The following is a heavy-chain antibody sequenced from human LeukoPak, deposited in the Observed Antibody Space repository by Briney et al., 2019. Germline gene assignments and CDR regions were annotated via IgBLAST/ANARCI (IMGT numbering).Heavy chain of an antibody. J-gene: IGHJ5*02. CDR1: GFAFSSYW. V-gene: IGHV3-7*01. CDR2: IKQDGSEK. Sequence: GGSLRLSCAASGFAFSSYWMSWVRQAPGKGLEWVANIKQDGSEKYYVDSVKGRFTISRDNAKNSLYLQMNSLRAGDTAVYYCARDVDSSGRNLFWFDPWGQGTLVTVSS. D-gene: IGHD6-19*01. CDR3: ARDVDSSGRNLFWFDP.